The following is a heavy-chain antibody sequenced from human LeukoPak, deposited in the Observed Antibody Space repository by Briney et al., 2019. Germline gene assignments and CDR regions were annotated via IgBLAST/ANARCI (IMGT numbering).Heavy chain of an antibody. CDR3: ARIPLGYSSGWYSPGGYYFDY. V-gene: IGHV3-30*03. D-gene: IGHD6-19*01. CDR1: GFTFRTYS. Sequence: GGSLRLSCAASGFTFRTYSIHWVRQAPGKGLEWVTVVSADGRTQLYSDSVKGRFTVSRDNSKNTLYLQMNSLRAEDTAVYYCARIPLGYSSGWYSPGGYYFDYWGQGTLVTVSS. CDR2: VSADGRTQ. J-gene: IGHJ4*02.